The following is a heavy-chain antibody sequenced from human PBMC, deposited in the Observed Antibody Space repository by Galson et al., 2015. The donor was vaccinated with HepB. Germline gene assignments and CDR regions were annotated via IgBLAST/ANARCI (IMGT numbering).Heavy chain of an antibody. D-gene: IGHD5-18*01. CDR1: GFTFSDYY. V-gene: IGHV3-11*01. Sequence: SLRLSCAASGFTFSDYYMSWIRQAPGKGLEWVSYISSSGSTIYYADSVKGRFTISRDNAKNSLYLQMNSLRAEDTAVYYCARMLRGQLWPSYYYYYGMDVWGQGTTVTVSS. CDR2: ISSSGSTI. CDR3: ARMLRGQLWPSYYYYYGMDV. J-gene: IGHJ6*02.